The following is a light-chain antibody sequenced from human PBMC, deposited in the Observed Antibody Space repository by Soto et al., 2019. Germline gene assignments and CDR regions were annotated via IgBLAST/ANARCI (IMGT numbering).Light chain of an antibody. CDR3: SSYISSSTPYV. J-gene: IGLJ1*01. CDR1: SSDVGGYNY. V-gene: IGLV2-14*01. CDR2: DVS. Sequence: QSALTQPASVSGSPGQSITISCIGTSSDVGGYNYVSWYQQHPGKAPKLMIYDVSNRPSGVSNRFSGSKSGNTASLTISGLQAEYEADYYCSSYISSSTPYVFGTGTKLTVL.